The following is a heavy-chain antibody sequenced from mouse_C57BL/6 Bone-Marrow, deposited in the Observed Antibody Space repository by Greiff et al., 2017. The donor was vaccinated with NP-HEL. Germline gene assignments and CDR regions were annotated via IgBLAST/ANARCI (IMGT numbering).Heavy chain of an antibody. CDR1: GYAFSSSW. CDR2: IYPGDGDT. V-gene: IGHV1-82*01. CDR3: ARATTIETPFAY. Sequence: QVQLQQSGPELVKPGASVKISCKASGYAFSSSWMNWVKQRPGKGLEWIGRIYPGDGDTNYNGKFKGKATLTADKSSSTAYMQLSSLTSEDSAVYCCARATTIETPFAYWGQGTLVTVSA. J-gene: IGHJ3*01. D-gene: IGHD1-1*01.